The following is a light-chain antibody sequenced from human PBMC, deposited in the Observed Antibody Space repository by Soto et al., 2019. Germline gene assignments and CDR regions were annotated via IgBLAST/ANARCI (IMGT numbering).Light chain of an antibody. Sequence: DTQMTQSPSTLSASVGDRVTITCRASQSISSWLAWYQQKPGKAPNLLIFKASSLESGVPSRFSGSGSGTELTLTISSLQPDDFATYYCQQYNSYPWSFGQGTKVEIK. CDR3: QQYNSYPWS. CDR2: KAS. J-gene: IGKJ1*01. V-gene: IGKV1-5*03. CDR1: QSISSW.